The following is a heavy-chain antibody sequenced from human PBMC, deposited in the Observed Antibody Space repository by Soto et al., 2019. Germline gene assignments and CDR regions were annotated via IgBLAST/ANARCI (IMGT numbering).Heavy chain of an antibody. CDR2: ITPTLNIA. CDR1: GATFSSYT. J-gene: IGHJ4*02. Sequence: QLQLVQSGAEVREPGSSVKVSCKASGATFSSYTVIWVRQAPGQGLEWMGGITPTLNIAKYAEKFQGRVTITADESTRTVNMHLSSLRSEDTAVYFCARGYYSGSNPSSFDYWGQGTLVAVSS. V-gene: IGHV1-69*01. D-gene: IGHD1-26*01. CDR3: ARGYYSGSNPSSFDY.